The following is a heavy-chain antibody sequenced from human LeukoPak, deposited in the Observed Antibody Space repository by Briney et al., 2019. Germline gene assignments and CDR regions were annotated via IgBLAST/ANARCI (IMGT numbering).Heavy chain of an antibody. J-gene: IGHJ4*02. Sequence: TSETLSLTCTVSSFSITTYYWSWIRQSPGNGLEWIGLIHSSGSTTYNPSLKSRVTISVDTSKNQFSLHLSSVTAADTAVYYCARDIREVGESHYFDYWGQGTLVTVTS. CDR1: SFSITTYY. D-gene: IGHD1-26*01. V-gene: IGHV4-59*01. CDR2: IHSSGST. CDR3: ARDIREVGESHYFDY.